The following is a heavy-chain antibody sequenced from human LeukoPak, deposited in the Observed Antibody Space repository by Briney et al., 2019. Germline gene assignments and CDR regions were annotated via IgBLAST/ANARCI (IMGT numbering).Heavy chain of an antibody. Sequence: ASVTVSFKASGYTFTNYDINWVGQATGQGVEWMGWMNHNSGNTGYAQKLQGRVTITRNTSISTAYMELSSLRSEDTAVYYCARGPARSIAVRGWFDPWGQGTLVTVSS. CDR2: MNHNSGNT. CDR3: ARGPARSIAVRGWFDP. CDR1: GYTFTNYD. D-gene: IGHD6-6*01. J-gene: IGHJ5*02. V-gene: IGHV1-8*01.